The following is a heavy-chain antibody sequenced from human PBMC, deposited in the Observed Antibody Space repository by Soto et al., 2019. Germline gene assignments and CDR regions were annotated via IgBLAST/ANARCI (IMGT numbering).Heavy chain of an antibody. CDR1: GASSSSGTYY. D-gene: IGHD4-17*01. CDR3: ARDRHGDEIDY. CDR2: IYYSGST. V-gene: IGHV4-31*03. Sequence: QVQLQESGPGLVKPSQTLSLTCTVSGASSSSGTYYWTWIRQHPGKGLEWIGYIYYSGSTYYNPSLKSRLTRSVDTSKNQFSLKLSSVTAADTAVYFCARDRHGDEIDYWGQGTLVTVSS. J-gene: IGHJ4*02.